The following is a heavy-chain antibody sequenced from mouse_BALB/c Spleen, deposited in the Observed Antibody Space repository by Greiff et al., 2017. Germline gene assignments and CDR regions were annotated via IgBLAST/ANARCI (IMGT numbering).Heavy chain of an antibody. CDR1: GFSLTGYG. Sequence: QVQLKESGPGLVAPSQTLSITCTASGFSLTGYGVHWVRQPPGKGLEWLGMICGDGSTDYNSAIKSRMSISKDNSTSQVFLKMNSLQTDDTARYDWAREGNYEAAWFDYWGQGTLVTVSA. V-gene: IGHV2-6-7*01. CDR3: AREGNYEAAWFDY. D-gene: IGHD2-1*01. CDR2: ICGDGST. J-gene: IGHJ3*01.